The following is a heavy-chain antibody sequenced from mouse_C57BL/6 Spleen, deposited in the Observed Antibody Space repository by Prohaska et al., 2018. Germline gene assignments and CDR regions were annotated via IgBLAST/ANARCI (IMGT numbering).Heavy chain of an antibody. CDR1: GFSLSTSGMG. V-gene: IGHV8-12*01. CDR3: ARRAEDYYAMDY. CDR2: IYCDDVK. Sequence: QVTLKESGAGILQSSQTPRLTCSCSGFSLSTSGMGVSWIRLSSGKGLEWLAPIYCDDVKRYNPSLKSRLTISKDTSRNQVFLKITSVDTADTATYYCARRAEDYYAMDYWGQGTSVTVSS. J-gene: IGHJ4*01.